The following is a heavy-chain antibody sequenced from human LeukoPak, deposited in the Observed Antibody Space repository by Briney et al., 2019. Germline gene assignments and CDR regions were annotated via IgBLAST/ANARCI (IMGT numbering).Heavy chain of an antibody. D-gene: IGHD2-2*01. J-gene: IGHJ6*02. V-gene: IGHV3-30*02. CDR1: GFTFCSYG. CDR3: AKAYCSSTSCYPGQYEDYYYGMDV. CDR2: VWYDGSNK. Sequence: GSLRLSCGAAGFTFCSYGMHWVRRAPGGGLEGVAVVWYDGSNKYYSDSVKRRSTISRDNYKNTLYLQMYSLRAEDTAVYYCAKAYCSSTSCYPGQYEDYYYGMDVWGQGTTVTVSS.